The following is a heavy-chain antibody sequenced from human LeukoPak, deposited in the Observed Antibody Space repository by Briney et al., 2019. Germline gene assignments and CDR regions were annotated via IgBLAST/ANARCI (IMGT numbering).Heavy chain of an antibody. D-gene: IGHD6-19*01. J-gene: IGHJ5*02. V-gene: IGHV4-34*01. CDR3: ARYSSGWYTPFDP. CDR2: INHGGST. CDR1: GGSFSGDF. Sequence: SETLSLTCAVYGGSFSGDFWSWIRQSPGKGLEWIGEINHGGSTTYNPSLQSRVTISVDTSKNQFSLKLSSVTAADTAVYYCARYSSGWYTPFDPWGQGTLVTVSS.